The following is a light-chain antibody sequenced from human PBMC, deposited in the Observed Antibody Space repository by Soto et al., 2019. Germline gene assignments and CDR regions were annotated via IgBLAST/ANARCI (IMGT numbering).Light chain of an antibody. Sequence: EVVMTQSPATLSVSPGERVTLSCRASQSINARLAWYQQKPGQAPRLLIHGASTRATGIPARFSGSGFGTEFILTISSLQSADFAVYYCQQYNTWLWTFGQGTKVEIQ. CDR3: QQYNTWLWT. CDR1: QSINAR. J-gene: IGKJ1*01. V-gene: IGKV3-15*01. CDR2: GAS.